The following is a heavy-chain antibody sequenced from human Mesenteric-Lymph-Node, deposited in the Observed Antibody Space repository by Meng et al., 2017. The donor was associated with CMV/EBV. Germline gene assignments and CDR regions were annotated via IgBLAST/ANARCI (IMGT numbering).Heavy chain of an antibody. D-gene: IGHD3-16*01. CDR3: AREQGGYFDN. J-gene: IGHJ4*02. CDR1: GDTFSSYT. Sequence: ASVKVSCKASGDTFSSYTISWVRQAPGQGLEWMGLINPNGGSTYSAPKFQGRLTMTRDTSTSTFYLELRSLISEDTAVYYCAREQGGYFDNWGQGTLVTVSS. CDR2: INPNGGST. V-gene: IGHV1-46*01.